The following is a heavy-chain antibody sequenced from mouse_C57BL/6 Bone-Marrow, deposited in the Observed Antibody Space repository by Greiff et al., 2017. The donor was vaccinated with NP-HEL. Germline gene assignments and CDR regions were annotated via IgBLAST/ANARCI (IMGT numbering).Heavy chain of an antibody. Sequence: VMLVESGAELARPGASVKLSCKASGYTFTSYGISWVKQRTGQGLEWIGEIYPRSGNTYYNEKFKGKATLTADKSSSTAYMELRSLTSEDSAVYFCARDGYYDYWYFDVWGTGTTVTGSS. CDR1: GYTFTSYG. D-gene: IGHD2-3*01. J-gene: IGHJ1*03. V-gene: IGHV1-81*01. CDR2: IYPRSGNT. CDR3: ARDGYYDYWYFDV.